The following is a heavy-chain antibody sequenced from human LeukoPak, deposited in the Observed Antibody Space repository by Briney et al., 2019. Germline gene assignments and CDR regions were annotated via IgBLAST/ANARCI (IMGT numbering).Heavy chain of an antibody. Sequence: PSETMSLTCTVSGGSISSYYWSWIRQPPGKGLECIGYIYYSGSTNYNPSLKSRVTISVDTSKNQFSLKLSSVTAADTAVYYCARHGTRYYDSSGYYDYWGQGTLVTVSS. J-gene: IGHJ4*02. CDR1: GGSISSYY. D-gene: IGHD3-22*01. CDR2: IYYSGST. V-gene: IGHV4-59*08. CDR3: ARHGTRYYDSSGYYDY.